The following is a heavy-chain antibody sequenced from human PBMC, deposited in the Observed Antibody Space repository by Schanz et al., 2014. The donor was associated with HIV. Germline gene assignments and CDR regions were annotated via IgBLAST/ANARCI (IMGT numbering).Heavy chain of an antibody. Sequence: QVLLHQWGAGLLKPSETLSLTCAVYGGSFRGFYWNWIRQAPGKGLEWIGEINHSGNTYKKPSLKSRVPISVDPSKNQFSLTLTSVTAADTAVYFCGRGTRYERDYVGPRSDGMDVWGQGTTVTVSS. CDR2: INHSGNT. J-gene: IGHJ6*02. CDR3: GRGTRYERDYVGPRSDGMDV. V-gene: IGHV4-34*01. D-gene: IGHD4-17*01. CDR1: GGSFRGFY.